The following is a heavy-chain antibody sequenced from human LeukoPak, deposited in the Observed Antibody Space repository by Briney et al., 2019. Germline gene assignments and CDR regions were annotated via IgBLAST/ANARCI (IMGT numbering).Heavy chain of an antibody. CDR3: ARRSQYSGYDFPFDY. CDR1: GGSFSGYY. J-gene: IGHJ4*02. Sequence: SETLSLTCAVYGGSFSGYYWSWIRQPPGKGLEWIGEINHSGSTNYNPSLKSRVTISVDTSKNQFSLKLSSVTAADTAVYYCARRSQYSGYDFPFDYWGQGTLVTVSS. V-gene: IGHV4-34*01. D-gene: IGHD5-12*01. CDR2: INHSGST.